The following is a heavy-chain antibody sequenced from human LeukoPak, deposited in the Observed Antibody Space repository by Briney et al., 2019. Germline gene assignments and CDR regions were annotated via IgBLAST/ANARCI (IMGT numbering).Heavy chain of an antibody. Sequence: PGGSLRLSCAASGFTFSSYAMHWVRQAPGKGLEYVSAISSNGGSTYYANSVKGRFTISRDNSKNTLYLQMGSLRAEDMAVYYCATTYYDFWSGLYGMDVWGQGTTVTVSS. J-gene: IGHJ6*02. CDR1: GFTFSSYA. CDR2: ISSNGGST. D-gene: IGHD3-3*01. V-gene: IGHV3-64*01. CDR3: ATTYYDFWSGLYGMDV.